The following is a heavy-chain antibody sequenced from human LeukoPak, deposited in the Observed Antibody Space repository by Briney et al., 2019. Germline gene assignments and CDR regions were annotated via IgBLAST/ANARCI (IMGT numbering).Heavy chain of an antibody. CDR1: GGTFSSYA. CDR3: ARDRGSSSGDAFDI. D-gene: IGHD6-13*01. V-gene: IGHV1-69*04. J-gene: IGHJ3*02. Sequence: ASVKVSCKASGGTFSSYAISWVRQAPGQGLEWMGRIIPILGIANYAQKFQGRVTITADKSTSTAYMELSSLRSEDTAVYYCARDRGSSSGDAFDIWGQGTMVTVSS. CDR2: IIPILGIA.